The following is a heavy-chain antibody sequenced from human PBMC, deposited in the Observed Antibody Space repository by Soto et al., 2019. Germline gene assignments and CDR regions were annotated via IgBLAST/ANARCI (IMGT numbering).Heavy chain of an antibody. CDR1: GGSFSGYY. Sequence: QVQLQQWGAGLLKPSETLSFTCAVYGGSFSGYYWSWIRQPPGKGLEWIGEINHSGSTNYNPSLKSRVTISVDTSKNQFSLKLSSVTAADTAVYYCTRFRSLMYYFDYWGQGTLVTVSS. D-gene: IGHD3-16*01. CDR3: TRFRSLMYYFDY. CDR2: INHSGST. V-gene: IGHV4-34*01. J-gene: IGHJ4*02.